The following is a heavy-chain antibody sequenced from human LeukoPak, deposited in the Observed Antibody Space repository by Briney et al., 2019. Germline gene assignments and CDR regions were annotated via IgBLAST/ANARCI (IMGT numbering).Heavy chain of an antibody. CDR1: GYTFTSYG. V-gene: IGHV1-18*01. CDR2: ISAYNGNT. D-gene: IGHD5-12*01. CDR3: ASGVTYSGYDDSLDYYYGMDV. Sequence: ASVKVSCKASGYTFTSYGISWVRQAPGQGLEWMGWISAYNGNTNHAQKLQGRVTMTTDTSTSTAYMELRSLRSDDTAVYYCASGVTYSGYDDSLDYYYGMDVWGQGTTVTVSS. J-gene: IGHJ6*02.